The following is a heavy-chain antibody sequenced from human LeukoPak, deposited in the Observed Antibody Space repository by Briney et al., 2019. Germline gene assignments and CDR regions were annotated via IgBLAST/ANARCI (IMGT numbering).Heavy chain of an antibody. Sequence: GASVKVSCKASGYTFTSYGISWVRQAPGQGLEWMGWISAYNGNTNYAQKLQGRVTMTTDTSTSTAYMELSSLRSDDTAVYYCARDRELRTVLIGDGWFDPWGQGTLVTVSS. CDR2: ISAYNGNT. V-gene: IGHV1-18*01. CDR3: ARDRELRTVLIGDGWFDP. D-gene: IGHD1-7*01. CDR1: GYTFTSYG. J-gene: IGHJ5*02.